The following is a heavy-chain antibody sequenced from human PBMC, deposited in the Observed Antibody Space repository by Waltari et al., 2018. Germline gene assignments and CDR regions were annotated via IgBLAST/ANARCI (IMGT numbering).Heavy chain of an antibody. Sequence: EVQLLESGGGLVQPGGSLRLSCAASGFTFSSYAMSWVRQAPGKGLEWVSVIYSGGSSTYYADTVKGRFTISRDNAKNTRYLQMNSLRAEDTAVYYCAKDSPQLGAEEGYFDYWGQGTLVTVSS. V-gene: IGHV3-23*03. D-gene: IGHD6-13*01. CDR3: AKDSPQLGAEEGYFDY. CDR2: IYSGGSST. CDR1: GFTFSSYA. J-gene: IGHJ4*02.